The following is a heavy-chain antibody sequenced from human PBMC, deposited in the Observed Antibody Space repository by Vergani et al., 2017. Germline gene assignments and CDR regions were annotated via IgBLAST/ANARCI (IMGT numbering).Heavy chain of an antibody. CDR2: IKSKTDGGTT. D-gene: IGHD3-10*01. CDR3: TTTYTYYYGSGTET. J-gene: IGHJ5*02. Sequence: EVQLVESGGGLVKPGGSLRLSCAASGFTFSNAWMSWVRQAPGKGLEWFGRIKSKTDGGTTDYAAPVKGRFTISRDDSKNTLYLQMNSLKTEDTAVYYCTTTYTYYYGSGTETWGQGTLVTVSS. CDR1: GFTFSNAW. V-gene: IGHV3-15*01.